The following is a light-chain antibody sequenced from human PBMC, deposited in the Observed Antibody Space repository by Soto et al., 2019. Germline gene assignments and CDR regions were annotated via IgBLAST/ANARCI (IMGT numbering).Light chain of an antibody. CDR3: SSYSSSPLVL. CDR1: SSDVGSYNY. V-gene: IGLV2-14*01. CDR2: EVS. J-gene: IGLJ2*01. Sequence: QSVLTQPASVSGSPGQSITISCTGTSSDVGSYNYVSWYRQHPGKAPKLMIYEVSNRPSGVSNRFSGSKSGNTASLTISGLQAEDEADYYCSSYSSSPLVLFGGGTQLTVL.